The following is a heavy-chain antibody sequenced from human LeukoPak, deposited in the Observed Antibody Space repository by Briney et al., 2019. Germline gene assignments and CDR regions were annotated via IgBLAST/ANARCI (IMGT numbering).Heavy chain of an antibody. J-gene: IGHJ4*02. V-gene: IGHV3-74*01. CDR3: VKLSIIGVDY. CDR2: INSDGRNT. Sequence: GGSLRLSCAASGFPFSSYEMHWVRQAPGKGLVWVSGINSDGRNTNYADSVKGRFTISRDNAKNTLYLQMNSLRAEDTAVYYCVKLSIIGVDYWGQGALVTVSS. D-gene: IGHD2/OR15-2a*01. CDR1: GFPFSSYE.